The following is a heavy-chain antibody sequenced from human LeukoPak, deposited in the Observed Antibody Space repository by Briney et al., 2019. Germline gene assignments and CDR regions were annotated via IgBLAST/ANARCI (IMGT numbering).Heavy chain of an antibody. CDR2: IRSKTDGGTT. D-gene: IGHD1-26*01. V-gene: IGHV3-15*01. J-gene: IGHJ4*02. CDR3: TTGRNSGSYLIFDY. CDR1: GFSIKTYS. Sequence: GGSLRLSCAASGFSIKTYSMTWVRQAPGKGLEWVGRIRSKTDGGTTDYAAPVKGRFTISRDDSKNTLYLQMNSLKTEDTAVYYCTTGRNSGSYLIFDYWGQGTPVTVSS.